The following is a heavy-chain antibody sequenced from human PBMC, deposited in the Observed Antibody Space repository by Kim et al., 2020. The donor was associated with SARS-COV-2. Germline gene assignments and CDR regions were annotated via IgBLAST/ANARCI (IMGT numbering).Heavy chain of an antibody. J-gene: IGHJ6*02. CDR2: MNPNSGNT. CDR3: ARSCTNGVCPTRLGDYYYGMDV. CDR1: GYTFTSYD. V-gene: IGHV1-8*01. Sequence: ASVKVSCKASGYTFTSYDINWVRQATGQGLEWMGWMNPNSGNTGYAQKFQGRVTMTRNTSISTAYMELSSLRSEDTAVYYCARSCTNGVCPTRLGDYYYGMDVWGQGTTVTVSS. D-gene: IGHD2-8*01.